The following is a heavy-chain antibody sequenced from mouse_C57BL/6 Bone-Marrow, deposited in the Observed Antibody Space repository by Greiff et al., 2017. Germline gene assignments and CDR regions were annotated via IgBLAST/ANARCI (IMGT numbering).Heavy chain of an antibody. CDR1: GYAFTNYL. Sequence: QVQLQQSGAELVRPGTSVKVSCKASGYAFTNYLIEWVKQRPGQGLEWIGVINPGSGGTNYNEKFKGKATLTADKSSSTAYMQLSSLTSEDSAVYCCARWGYGSSYWYFDVWGTGTTFTVSS. CDR3: ARWGYGSSYWYFDV. CDR2: INPGSGGT. J-gene: IGHJ1*03. D-gene: IGHD1-1*01. V-gene: IGHV1-54*01.